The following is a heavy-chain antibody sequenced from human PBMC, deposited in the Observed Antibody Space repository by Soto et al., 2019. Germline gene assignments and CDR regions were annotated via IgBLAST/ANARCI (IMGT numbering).Heavy chain of an antibody. CDR1: GGSISSGGYS. CDR2: IYHSGST. J-gene: IGHJ5*02. Sequence: QLQLQESGAGLVKPSQTPSPTCAVSGGSISSGGYSWSWIRQPPGKGLEWIGYIYHSGSTYYNPSLISPVTVSVDRSKNQFSLRLSSVTAADTAVYYCARVPGPWGEGTLVTVSS. CDR3: ARVPGP. V-gene: IGHV4-30-2*01.